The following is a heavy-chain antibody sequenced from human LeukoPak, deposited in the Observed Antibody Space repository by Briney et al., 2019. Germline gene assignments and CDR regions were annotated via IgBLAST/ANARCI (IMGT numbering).Heavy chain of an antibody. J-gene: IGHJ4*02. V-gene: IGHV3-23*01. Sequence: GGSLRLSCAASGFTFSSYAMSWVRQAPGKGLEWVSAISGPAGSWDYADSVKGRFTISRDNSKNALFLQMNSLRAEDTAIYYCAKKVGLVSAPLYYFDVWGQGTLVTVSS. CDR2: ISGPAGSW. CDR1: GFTFSSYA. D-gene: IGHD5/OR15-5a*01. CDR3: AKKVGLVSAPLYYFDV.